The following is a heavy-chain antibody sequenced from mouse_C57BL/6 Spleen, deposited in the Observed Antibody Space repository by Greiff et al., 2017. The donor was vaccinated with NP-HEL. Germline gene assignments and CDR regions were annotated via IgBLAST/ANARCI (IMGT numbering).Heavy chain of an antibody. V-gene: IGHV1-64*01. CDR1: GYTFTSYW. CDR2: IHPNSGST. D-gene: IGHD1-1*02. Sequence: QVQLKQSGAELVKPGASVKLSCKASGYTFTSYWMHWVKQRPGQGLEWIGMIHPNSGSTNYNEKFKSKATLTVDKSSSTAYMQLSSLTSEDSAVYYCARGGDMDYFFDYWGQGTTLTVSS. J-gene: IGHJ2*01. CDR3: ARGGDMDYFFDY.